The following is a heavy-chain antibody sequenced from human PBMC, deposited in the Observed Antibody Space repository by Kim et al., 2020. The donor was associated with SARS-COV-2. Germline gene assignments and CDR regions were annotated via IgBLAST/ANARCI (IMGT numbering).Heavy chain of an antibody. D-gene: IGHD3-22*01. Sequence: ASVKGSFTISRDDSKSIAYLQMNSLKTEDAAVYYCTRDTYYYDSSGHEVDYWGQGTLVTVSS. V-gene: IGHV3-49*02. CDR3: TRDTYYYDSSGHEVDY. J-gene: IGHJ4*02.